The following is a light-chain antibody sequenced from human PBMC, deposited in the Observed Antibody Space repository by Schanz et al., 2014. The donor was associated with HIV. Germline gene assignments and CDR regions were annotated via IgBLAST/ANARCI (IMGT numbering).Light chain of an antibody. CDR3: CSFTSSNTLL. J-gene: IGLJ2*01. CDR1: SSDVGGYNY. V-gene: IGLV2-14*03. CDR2: DVS. Sequence: QSALAQPASVSGSPGQSITISCTGTSSDVGGYNYVSWYQRHPGKAPKLMIYDVSNRPSGVSNRFSGSKSGNTASLTISGLQAEDEADYYCCSFTSSNTLLFGGGTKLTVL.